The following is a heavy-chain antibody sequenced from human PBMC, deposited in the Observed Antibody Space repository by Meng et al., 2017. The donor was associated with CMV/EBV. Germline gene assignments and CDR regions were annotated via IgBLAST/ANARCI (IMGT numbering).Heavy chain of an antibody. CDR3: ARDVSPRSSAYFAIYYFYALDV. V-gene: IGHV3-21*01. CDR2: ISSSGTYI. Sequence: GESLKISCAASGFTFSRYSMNWVRQAPGKGLEWVSSISSSGTYIYYADSVKGRFTISRDNAQNSLYLQMNSLRAEDTAVYYCARDVSPRSSAYFAIYYFYALDVWGQGTTVTVSS. CDR1: GFTFSRYS. J-gene: IGHJ6*02. D-gene: IGHD2-21*01.